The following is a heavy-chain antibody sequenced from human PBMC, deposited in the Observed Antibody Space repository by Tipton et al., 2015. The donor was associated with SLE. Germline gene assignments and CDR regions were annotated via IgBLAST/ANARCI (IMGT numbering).Heavy chain of an antibody. J-gene: IGHJ4*02. CDR1: GFTFSSYW. CDR2: INSDGSST. Sequence: SLRLSCAASGFTFSSYWMHWVRQAPGKGLVWVSRINSDGSSTSYADSVKGRFTISRDNAENSLFLQMNSLRVEDTAVYYCAKEGSTPTGGSTFDTWGQGTPVTVSS. D-gene: IGHD2-2*01. CDR3: AKEGSTPTGGSTFDT. V-gene: IGHV3-74*01.